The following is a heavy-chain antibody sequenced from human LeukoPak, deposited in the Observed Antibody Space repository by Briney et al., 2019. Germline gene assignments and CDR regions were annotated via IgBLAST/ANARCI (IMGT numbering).Heavy chain of an antibody. CDR1: GYTFTGSY. CDR2: VNPSGGST. Sequence: ASVKVSCKASGYTFTGSYMHWVRQAPGQGLEWMGIVNPSGGSTTCAQNLQDRVTLTRDMSTSTVYMELSSLRSEDTAVYYCARDSEYSTSGQRFDTWGQGTLVTVSS. CDR3: ARDSEYSTSGQRFDT. V-gene: IGHV1-46*01. J-gene: IGHJ4*02. D-gene: IGHD6-6*01.